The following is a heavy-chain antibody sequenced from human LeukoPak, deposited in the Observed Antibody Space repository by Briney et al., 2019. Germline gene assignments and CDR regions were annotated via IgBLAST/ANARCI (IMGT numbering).Heavy chain of an antibody. CDR1: GGSISSYY. V-gene: IGHV4-4*07. D-gene: IGHD3-22*01. Sequence: PSETLSLTCTVSGGSISSYYWSWIRQPAGKGLEWIGRIYTSGSTNYNPYLKSRVTMSVDTSKNQFSLKLSSVTAADTAVYYCAREGYDSSGLGVFDMWGQGTMVTVSS. CDR3: AREGYDSSGLGVFDM. J-gene: IGHJ3*02. CDR2: IYTSGST.